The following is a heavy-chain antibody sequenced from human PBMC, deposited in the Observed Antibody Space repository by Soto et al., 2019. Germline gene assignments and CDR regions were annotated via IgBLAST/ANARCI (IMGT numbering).Heavy chain of an antibody. J-gene: IGHJ4*02. CDR1: GFTFSSYW. D-gene: IGHD1-20*01. CDR2: IKQDGSEK. CDR3: ARVRAWLGQPYNLYYFDS. V-gene: IGHV3-7*01. Sequence: EVQLVESGGGLVQPGGSLRLSCAASGFTFSSYWMSWVRQAPGTGLEWVANIKQDGSEKYYEDSVKGRFTISRDNAKNSLYLQMNSLRAEDTAVYYCARVRAWLGQPYNLYYFDSWGQGTLVTVSS.